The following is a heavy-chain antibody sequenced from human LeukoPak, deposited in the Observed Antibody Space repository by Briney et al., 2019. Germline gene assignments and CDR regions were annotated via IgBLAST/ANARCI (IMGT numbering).Heavy chain of an antibody. CDR3: ARDSCGPSSTSCYTTYDY. CDR2: IIPIFGTA. D-gene: IGHD2-2*01. CDR1: GGTFSSYA. V-gene: IGHV1-69*05. Sequence: SVKVSCKASGGTFSSYAISWVRQAPGQGLEWMGGIIPIFGTANYAQKFQGRVAITTDESTSTAYMELSSLRSEDTAVYYCARDSCGPSSTSCYTTYDYWGQGTLVTVSS. J-gene: IGHJ4*02.